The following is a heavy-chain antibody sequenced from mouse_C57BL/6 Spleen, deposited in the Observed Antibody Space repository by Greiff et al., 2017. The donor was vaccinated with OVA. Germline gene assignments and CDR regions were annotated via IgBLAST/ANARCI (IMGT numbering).Heavy chain of an antibody. Sequence: VQLKESGPGLVKPSQSLSLTCSVTGYSIPSGYYWNWIRQFPGNKLEWMGYISYDGSNNYNPSLKNRISITRDTSKNQFFLKLNSVTTEDTATYYCARNDGYYYFDYWGQGTTLTVSS. CDR3: ARNDGYYYFDY. V-gene: IGHV3-6*01. J-gene: IGHJ2*01. CDR2: ISYDGSN. D-gene: IGHD2-3*01. CDR1: GYSIPSGYY.